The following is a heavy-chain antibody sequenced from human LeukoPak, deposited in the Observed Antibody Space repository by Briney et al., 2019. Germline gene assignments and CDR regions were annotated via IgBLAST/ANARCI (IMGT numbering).Heavy chain of an antibody. CDR3: AKADRSSGWYYYYYGMDV. D-gene: IGHD6-19*01. Sequence: LVASVKVSCKASGYTFTSYAMNWVRRAPGQGLEWMGWINTNTGNPTYAQGFTGRFVFSLDTSVSTAYLQISSLKAEDTAVYYCAKADRSSGWYYYYYGMDVWGQGTTVTVSS. V-gene: IGHV7-4-1*02. CDR1: GYTFTSYA. CDR2: INTNTGNP. J-gene: IGHJ6*02.